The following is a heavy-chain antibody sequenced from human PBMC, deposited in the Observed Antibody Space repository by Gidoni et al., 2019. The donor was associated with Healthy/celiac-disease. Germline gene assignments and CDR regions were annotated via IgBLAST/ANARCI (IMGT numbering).Heavy chain of an antibody. J-gene: IGHJ4*02. D-gene: IGHD4-17*01. Sequence: EVQLVDSGGGLVKPGGSLRLSCAASGFTFSSYSMNWVRQAPGKGLEWVSSISSSSSYIYYADSVKGRFTISRDNAKNSLYLQMNSLRAEDTAVYYCARGGDYGDYPSYYWGQGTLVTVSS. CDR1: GFTFSSYS. V-gene: IGHV3-21*01. CDR3: ARGGDYGDYPSYY. CDR2: ISSSSSYI.